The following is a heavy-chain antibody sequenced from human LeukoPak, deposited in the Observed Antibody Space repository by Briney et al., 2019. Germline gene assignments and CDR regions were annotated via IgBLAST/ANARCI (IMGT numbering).Heavy chain of an antibody. CDR3: ATDIQLNPDSNHDY. J-gene: IGHJ4*02. CDR1: GYTLTELS. Sequence: ASVKVSCKVSGYTLTELSMHWVRQAPGKGLEWMGGFDPEDGETIYAQKFQGRVTMTEDTSTDTAYMELSSLRSEDTAVYYCATDIQLNPDSNHDYWGQGTLVTVSS. D-gene: IGHD5-18*01. V-gene: IGHV1-24*01. CDR2: FDPEDGET.